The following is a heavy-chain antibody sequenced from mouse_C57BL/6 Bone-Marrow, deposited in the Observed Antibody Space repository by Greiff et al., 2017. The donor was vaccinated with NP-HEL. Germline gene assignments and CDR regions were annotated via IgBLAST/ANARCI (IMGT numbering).Heavy chain of an antibody. D-gene: IGHD1-1*01. J-gene: IGHJ4*01. Sequence: VQLQQSGPELVKPGASVKMSCKASGYTFTDYNMHWVKQSHGKSLEWIGYINPNNGGTSYNQKFKGKATLTVNKSSSTAYMELRSLTSEDSAVYYCARWSTTVSRDYAMDYWGQGTSVTVSS. CDR2: INPNNGGT. CDR1: GYTFTDYN. V-gene: IGHV1-22*01. CDR3: ARWSTTVSRDYAMDY.